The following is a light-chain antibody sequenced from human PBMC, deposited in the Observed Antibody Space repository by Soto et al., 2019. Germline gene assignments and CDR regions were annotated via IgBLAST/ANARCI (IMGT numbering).Light chain of an antibody. CDR1: SSNIGSNY. CDR3: AAWDDSLSGWV. Sequence: QSVLTQPPSASGTHGQRVTISCSGSSSNIGSNYVYWYQQLPGTAPKLLIYSNNQRPSGVPDRFSGSKSGTSASLAISGLRSDDEADYYCAAWDDSLSGWVFGGGTKVTVL. V-gene: IGLV1-47*02. CDR2: SNN. J-gene: IGLJ3*02.